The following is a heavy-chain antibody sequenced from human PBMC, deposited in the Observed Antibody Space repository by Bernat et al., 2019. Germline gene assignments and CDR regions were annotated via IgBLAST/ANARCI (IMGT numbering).Heavy chain of an antibody. CDR1: GFTFSSYA. V-gene: IGHV3-30-3*01. D-gene: IGHD4-17*01. CDR3: ARGDDYGDYSISKGLDY. CDR2: ISYDGSNK. J-gene: IGHJ4*02. Sequence: QVQLVESGGGVVQPGRSLRLSCAASGFTFSSYAMHWVRQAPGKGLEWVAVISYDGSNKYYADSVKGRFTISRDNSKNTLYLQMNSLRAEDTAVYYCARGDDYGDYSISKGLDYWGQGTLVTVSS.